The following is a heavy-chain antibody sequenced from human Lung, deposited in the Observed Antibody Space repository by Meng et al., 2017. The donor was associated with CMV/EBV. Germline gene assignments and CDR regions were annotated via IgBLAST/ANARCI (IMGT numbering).Heavy chain of an antibody. J-gene: IGHJ4*02. D-gene: IGHD2-15*01. V-gene: IGHV1-18*01. Sequence: QVHLLQAGPEGKKPGASVMVSCTASGYTFGSYGICWVRQAPGQGLEWMGWFVNYVDTYPAPKFQGRVTMTTDTHTNTAFMELRSLTSDDTAVYYCASGTPGRSYCDYWGQGTLVTVSS. CDR1: GYTFGSYG. CDR3: ASGTPGRSYCDY. CDR2: FVNYVDT.